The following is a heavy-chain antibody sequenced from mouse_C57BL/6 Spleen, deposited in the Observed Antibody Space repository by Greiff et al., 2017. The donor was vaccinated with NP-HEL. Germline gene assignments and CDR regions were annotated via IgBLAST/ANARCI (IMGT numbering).Heavy chain of an antibody. J-gene: IGHJ4*01. CDR2: INPSSGYT. CDR3: ARRGLLYWEREEYYAMDY. CDR1: GYTFTSYT. D-gene: IGHD4-1*01. Sequence: VQLQQSGAELARPGASVKMSCKASGYTFTSYTMHWVKQRPGQGLEWIGYINPSSGYTKYNQKFKDKATLTADKSSSTAYMQLSSLTSEDSAVYYCARRGLLYWEREEYYAMDYWGQGTSVTVSS. V-gene: IGHV1-4*01.